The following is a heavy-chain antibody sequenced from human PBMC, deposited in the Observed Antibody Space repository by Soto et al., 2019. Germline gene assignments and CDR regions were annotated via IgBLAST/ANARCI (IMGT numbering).Heavy chain of an antibody. D-gene: IGHD5-12*01. CDR1: GFTFSSYS. V-gene: IGHV3-21*05. Sequence: GGSLRLSCAASGFTFSSYSINWVRQAPGKGLEWVSCIRSSSSDIYYADSVKGRFTISRDNAKNSLCLQMNSLRAEDTAVYYCVRGAIKVSVYDIWGQGTMVTVSS. CDR3: VRGAIKVSVYDI. J-gene: IGHJ3*02. CDR2: IRSSSSDI.